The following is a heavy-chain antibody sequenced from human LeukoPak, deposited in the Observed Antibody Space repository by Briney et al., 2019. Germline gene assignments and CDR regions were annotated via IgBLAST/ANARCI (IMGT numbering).Heavy chain of an antibody. V-gene: IGHV3-21*01. J-gene: IGHJ4*02. CDR3: ARVGGATYYDFWSGYSFDY. D-gene: IGHD3-3*01. CDR1: GFTFSTFA. Sequence: GGSLRLSCAASGFTFSTFAMIWVRQPPGKGLEWVSSIFPSGGEIHYADSVKGRFTISRDNAKNSLYLQMNSLRAEDTAVYYCARVGGATYYDFWSGYSFDYWGQGTLVTVSS. CDR2: IFPSGGEI.